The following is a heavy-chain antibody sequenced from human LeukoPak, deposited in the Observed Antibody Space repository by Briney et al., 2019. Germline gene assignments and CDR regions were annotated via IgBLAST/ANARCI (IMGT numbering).Heavy chain of an antibody. CDR2: SDPEDGER. CDR3: VTGFTTMAVDYFDY. Sequence: ASVKVSCKVSGKTLSDLTIHWLRQPPGKGLEWLGGSDPEDGERIYAQMFQGRVTMTEDTSIDTAYMELSSLRSEDTAVYYCVTGFTTMAVDYFDYWGQGTLVTVSP. J-gene: IGHJ4*02. CDR1: GKTLSDLT. V-gene: IGHV1-24*01. D-gene: IGHD5-18*01.